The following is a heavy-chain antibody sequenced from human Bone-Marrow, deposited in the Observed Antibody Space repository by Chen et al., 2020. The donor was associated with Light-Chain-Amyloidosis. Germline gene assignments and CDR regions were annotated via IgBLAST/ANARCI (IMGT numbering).Heavy chain of an antibody. CDR3: ARRRDGYNFDY. V-gene: IGHV5-51*01. CDR1: GYTFPNYW. J-gene: IGHJ4*02. D-gene: IGHD5-12*01. Sequence: EVQXXXXGPEVKKPGESLKISCKGSGYTFPNYWIGWVRQMPGKGLEWMGVIYPDDSDARYSPSFEGQVTISADKSITTAYLXXRXLKASDTAIYYCARRRDGYNFDYWGQGTLVTVSS. CDR2: IYPDDSDA.